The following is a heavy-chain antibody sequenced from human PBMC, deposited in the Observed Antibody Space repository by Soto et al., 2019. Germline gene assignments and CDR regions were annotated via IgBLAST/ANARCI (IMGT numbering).Heavy chain of an antibody. CDR3: ARDSGEQLVQRGFYYYYMDV. Sequence: EVQLVESGGGLVKPGGSPRLSCAASGVTFSSFSFNWVRQAPGKGLEWVSFILSSSGSMYYADSVKGRFTISRDNAKNSLYLQMNSVKDEATAVYYYARDSGEQLVQRGFYYYYMDVWGKGTTVTVSS. CDR2: ILSSSGSM. D-gene: IGHD6-6*01. CDR1: GVTFSSFS. V-gene: IGHV3-21*01. J-gene: IGHJ6*03.